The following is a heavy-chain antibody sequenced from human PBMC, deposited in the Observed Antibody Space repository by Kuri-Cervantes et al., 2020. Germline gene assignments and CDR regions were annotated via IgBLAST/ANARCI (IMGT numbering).Heavy chain of an antibody. CDR2: IYSGGST. CDR1: GGSISGSC. Sequence: ESLKISCTVSGGSISGSCFSWMRQPPGKGLEWIGYIYSGGSTNHNPSLKSRVTISVDTSKNQFSLKLSSVTAADTAVYYCARDPGYAHFDYWGQGTLVTVSS. J-gene: IGHJ4*02. D-gene: IGHD2-2*01. V-gene: IGHV4-59*12. CDR3: ARDPGYAHFDY.